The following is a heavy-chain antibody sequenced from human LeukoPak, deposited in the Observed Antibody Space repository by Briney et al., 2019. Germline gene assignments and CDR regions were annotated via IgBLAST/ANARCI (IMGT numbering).Heavy chain of an antibody. J-gene: IGHJ3*02. CDR2: ISSSGSTI. D-gene: IGHD5-12*01. V-gene: IGHV3-11*04. CDR1: GFTFSDYY. CDR3: AKGLQSGYSGFDAFDI. Sequence: GGSLRLSCAASGFTFSDYYMSWIRQAPGKGLEWVSYISSSGSTIYYADSVKGRFTISRDNAKNSLYLQMNSLRAEDTAVYYCAKGLQSGYSGFDAFDIWGQGTMVTVSS.